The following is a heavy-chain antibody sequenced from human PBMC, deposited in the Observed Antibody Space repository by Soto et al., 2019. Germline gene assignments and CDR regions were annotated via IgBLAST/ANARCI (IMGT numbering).Heavy chain of an antibody. CDR3: ARGTVGWYYYDSSGYYYFDY. J-gene: IGHJ4*02. CDR2: ISSSGSTI. Sequence: GGSLRLSCAASGFTFSDYYMSWIRQAPGKGLEWVSYISSSGSTIYYADSVKGRFTISRDNAKNSLYLQMNSLRAEDTAVYYCARGTVGWYYYDSSGYYYFDYWGQGTLVTVSS. CDR1: GFTFSDYY. V-gene: IGHV3-11*04. D-gene: IGHD3-22*01.